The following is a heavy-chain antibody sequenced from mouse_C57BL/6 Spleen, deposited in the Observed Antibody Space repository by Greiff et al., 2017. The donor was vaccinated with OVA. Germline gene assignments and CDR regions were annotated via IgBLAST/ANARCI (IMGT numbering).Heavy chain of an antibody. D-gene: IGHD2-4*01. J-gene: IGHJ4*01. Sequence: QVQLQQPGAELVKPGASVKLSCKASGYTFTSYWMHWVKQRPGQGLEWIGMIHPNSGSTNYNEKFKSKATLTVDKSSSTAYMQLSSLTSEDSAVYYCARPGAIYYDYDDYAMDYWGQGTSVTVSS. V-gene: IGHV1-64*01. CDR2: IHPNSGST. CDR1: GYTFTSYW. CDR3: ARPGAIYYDYDDYAMDY.